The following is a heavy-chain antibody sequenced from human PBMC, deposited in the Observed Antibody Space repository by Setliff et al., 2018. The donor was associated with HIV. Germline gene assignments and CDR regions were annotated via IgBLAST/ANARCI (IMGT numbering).Heavy chain of an antibody. Sequence: PGESLKISCAASGFTVSSNYMSWVRQAPGKGLEWVSVIYGGGSTYYADSVKGRFTISRDNSKNTLYLQMNSLRAEDTAVYYCARDQWGYSYGYYYYYYMDVWGKGTTVTVSS. V-gene: IGHV3-66*02. J-gene: IGHJ6*03. CDR3: ARDQWGYSYGYYYYYYMDV. D-gene: IGHD5-18*01. CDR2: IYGGGST. CDR1: GFTVSSNY.